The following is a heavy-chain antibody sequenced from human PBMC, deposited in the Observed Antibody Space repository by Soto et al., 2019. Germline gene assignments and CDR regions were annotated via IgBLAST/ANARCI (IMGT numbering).Heavy chain of an antibody. CDR1: GXTLSDCS. V-gene: IGHV3-49*04. D-gene: IGHD2-21*01. CDR3: TRDLSPPSSCGGDCYGMDV. Sequence: GSLRLSCTASGXTLSDCSMSWVRRAPGKGLELVGFIRSNAYGGTAEYAASVKGRFTISRDDSKSIAYMQINSLKIEDTDVYYCTRDLSPPSSCGGDCYGMDVWGQGPTVT. J-gene: IGHJ6*01. CDR2: IRSNAYGGTA.